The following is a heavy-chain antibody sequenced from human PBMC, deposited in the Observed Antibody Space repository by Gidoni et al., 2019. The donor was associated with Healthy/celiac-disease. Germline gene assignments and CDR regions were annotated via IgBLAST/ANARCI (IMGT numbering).Heavy chain of an antibody. V-gene: IGHV4-61*02. Sequence: QVQLQESGPGLVKPSQTLSLTCTVSGGSISSGSYSWSWIRQPAGKGLEWIGRIYTSGSTNYNPSLKSRVTISVDTSKNQFSLKLSSVTAADTAVYYCARDIVATGGNWFDPWGQGTLVTVSS. D-gene: IGHD5-12*01. CDR3: ARDIVATGGNWFDP. CDR1: GGSISSGSYS. CDR2: IYTSGST. J-gene: IGHJ5*02.